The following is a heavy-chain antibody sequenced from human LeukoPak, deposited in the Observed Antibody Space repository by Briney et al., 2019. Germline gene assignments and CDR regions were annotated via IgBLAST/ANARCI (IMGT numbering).Heavy chain of an antibody. CDR3: SRDGLAWYGAFDI. V-gene: IGHV5-51*01. D-gene: IGHD3/OR15-3a*01. CDR1: GYCFTSYW. CDR2: IYPGDSGT. Sequence: AESLQISCKGAGYCFTSYWIGWVRRLPGRGLQWMGIIYPGDSGTRYSPSFQSDVIISADNSISTAYLLWSSLKASDATMYYCSRDGLAWYGAFDIWGQGTMVTVSS. J-gene: IGHJ3*02.